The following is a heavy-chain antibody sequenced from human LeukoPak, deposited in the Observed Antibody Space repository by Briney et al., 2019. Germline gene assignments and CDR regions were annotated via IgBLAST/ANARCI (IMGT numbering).Heavy chain of an antibody. CDR1: GFTSSSYA. V-gene: IGHV3-23*01. CDR2: ISGSGGST. J-gene: IGHJ1*01. CDR3: AKAPLRWSSTSCYSEFQH. Sequence: GGSLRLSCAASGFTSSSYAMSWVRQAPGKGLEWVAAISGSGGSTYYADSVKGRFTMSRDNSKNTLYLQMNSLRGEDTAVYYCAKAPLRWSSTSCYSEFQHWGQGTLVTVSS. D-gene: IGHD2-2*01.